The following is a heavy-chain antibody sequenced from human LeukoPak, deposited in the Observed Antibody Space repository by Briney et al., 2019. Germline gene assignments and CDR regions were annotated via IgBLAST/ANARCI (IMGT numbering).Heavy chain of an antibody. J-gene: IGHJ3*02. CDR2: IYHSGRT. V-gene: IGHV4-38-2*02. D-gene: IGHD3-22*01. CDR3: ACLTTADAFDI. Sequence: SETLSLTCTVSGYSISSGYYWGWIRQPPGKGLEWIGSIYHSGRTFYNPSLKSRVTISVDTSKNQFSLKLTSVTAADTAVYYCACLTTADAFDIWGQGTMVTVSS. CDR1: GYSISSGYY.